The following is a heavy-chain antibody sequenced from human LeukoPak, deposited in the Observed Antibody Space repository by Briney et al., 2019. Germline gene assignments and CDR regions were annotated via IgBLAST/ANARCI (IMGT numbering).Heavy chain of an antibody. CDR3: AREGVELALDY. CDR1: GFTFSSYG. CDR2: IWYDGSNK. D-gene: IGHD1-26*01. V-gene: IGHV3-33*01. J-gene: IGHJ4*02. Sequence: GRSLRLSCAASGFTFSSYGMHWVRQAPGKGLEWVAVIWYDGSNKYYADSVKGRFTISRDNSKNMLYLQMNSLRAEDTAVYYCAREGVELALDYWGQGTLVTVSS.